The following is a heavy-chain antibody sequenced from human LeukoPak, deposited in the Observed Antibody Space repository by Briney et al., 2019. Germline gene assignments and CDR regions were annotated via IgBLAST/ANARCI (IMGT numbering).Heavy chain of an antibody. CDR1: GFTFSSYA. J-gene: IGHJ4*02. CDR3: ARWLGAIAWPYYFDY. V-gene: IGHV3-23*01. CDR2: ISGSGGST. Sequence: GGSLRLSCAASGFTFSSYAMSWVRQAPGKGLEWVSLISGSGGSTYYADSVKGRFTISRDNAKNSLYLQMNSLRAEDTAVYYCARWLGAIAWPYYFDYWGQGTLVTVSS. D-gene: IGHD3-16*02.